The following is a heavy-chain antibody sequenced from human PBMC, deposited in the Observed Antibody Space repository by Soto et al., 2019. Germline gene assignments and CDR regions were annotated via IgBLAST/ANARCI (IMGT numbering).Heavy chain of an antibody. V-gene: IGHV4-34*01. CDR2: INHSGST. Sequence: PSETLSLTCAFYGGSFSGYYWSLIRQPPGKGLEWIGEINHSGSTNYNPSLKSRVTISVDTSKNQFSLKLSSVTAADTAVYYCARGPKSPQFSNNIVVVPAARGQPATGDDYWGQGTLVTVSS. CDR1: GGSFSGYY. CDR3: ARGPKSPQFSNNIVVVPAARGQPATGDDY. D-gene: IGHD2-2*01. J-gene: IGHJ4*02.